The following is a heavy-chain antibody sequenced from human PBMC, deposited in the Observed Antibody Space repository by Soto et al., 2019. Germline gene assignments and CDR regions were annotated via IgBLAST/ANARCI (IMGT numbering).Heavy chain of an antibody. D-gene: IGHD7-27*01. Sequence: ETLSLTCTVSGGSLTAYSWNWIRQPVGKGLEWIGRIDTSGKTNYVPSLKSRLTMSIDRFKNQFSLNLKFVTAADTAVYFCAKDESGAADIWGQGTMVTVSS. J-gene: IGHJ3*02. CDR3: AKDESGAADI. CDR2: IDTSGKT. CDR1: GGSLTAYS. V-gene: IGHV4-4*07.